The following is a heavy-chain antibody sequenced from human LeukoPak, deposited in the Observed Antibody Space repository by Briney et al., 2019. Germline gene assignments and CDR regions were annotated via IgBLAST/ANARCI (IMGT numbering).Heavy chain of an antibody. J-gene: IGHJ4*02. CDR1: GYPFTSYG. CDR3: ARAISSYSSGWYYFEY. D-gene: IGHD6-19*01. CDR2: IFSYNGNT. V-gene: IGHV1-18*01. Sequence: ASVRVSCRTSGYPFTSYGLSWVRQTPGQGLEWMGWIFSYNGNTNYAQKLQGRVTMTTDTSTNTAYMELRSLRSDDTAVYYCARAISSYSSGWYYFEYWGQGTLVTVSS.